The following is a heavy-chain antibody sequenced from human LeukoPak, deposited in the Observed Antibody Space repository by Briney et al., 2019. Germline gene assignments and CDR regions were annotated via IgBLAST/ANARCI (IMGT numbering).Heavy chain of an antibody. V-gene: IGHV1-18*01. J-gene: IGHJ6*03. CDR3: ARGHYDILTGYMAFPKDAYMDV. CDR2: ISAYNGNT. D-gene: IGHD3-9*01. CDR1: GYTFTSYG. Sequence: ASVKVSCKVSGYTFTSYGISWVRQAPGQGLEWMGWISAYNGNTNYAQKLQGRVTMTTDTSTSTAYMELRSLRSDDTAVYYCARGHYDILTGYMAFPKDAYMDVWGKGTTVPVSS.